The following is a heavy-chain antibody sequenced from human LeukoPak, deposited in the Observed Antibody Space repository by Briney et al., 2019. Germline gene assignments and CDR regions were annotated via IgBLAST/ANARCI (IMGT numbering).Heavy chain of an antibody. V-gene: IGHV4-4*02. Sequence: PSGTLSLTCAVSGGSISSNNGWSWVRQPPGKGLEWIGEIYHSGSTNYNPSLKSRVTISVDKSKNQFSLKLSSVTAADTAVYYCARVKWELPDEYGANYYYYMDVWGKGTTVTVSS. D-gene: IGHD1-26*01. CDR2: IYHSGST. J-gene: IGHJ6*03. CDR1: GGSISSNNG. CDR3: ARVKWELPDEYGANYYYYMDV.